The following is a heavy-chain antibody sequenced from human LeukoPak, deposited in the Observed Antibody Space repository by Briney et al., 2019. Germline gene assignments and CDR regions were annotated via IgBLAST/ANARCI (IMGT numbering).Heavy chain of an antibody. V-gene: IGHV1-69*01. D-gene: IGHD3-22*01. CDR3: AREDPYYYDSSGFV. CDR1: RGTFSSYA. CDR2: IIPIFGTA. Sequence: ASVKVSCKASRGTFSSYAISWVRQAPGQGLEWMGGIIPIFGTANYAQKFQGRVTITADESTSTAYMELSSLRSEDTAVYYCAREDPYYYDSSGFVWGQGTLVTVSS. J-gene: IGHJ4*02.